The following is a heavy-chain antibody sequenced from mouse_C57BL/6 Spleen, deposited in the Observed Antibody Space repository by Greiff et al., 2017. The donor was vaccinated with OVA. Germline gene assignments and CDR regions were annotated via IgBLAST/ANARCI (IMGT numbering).Heavy chain of an antibody. D-gene: IGHD2-10*01. V-gene: IGHV5-9-1*02. CDR2: ISSGGDYI. Sequence: DVKLVESGAGLVKPGGSLKLSCAASGFTFSSYAMSWVRQTPEKRLEWVAYISSGGDYIYYADTVKGRFTISRDNARNTLYLQMSSLKSEDTAMYYCTRDGPYYSGFDDWGQGTTLTVSS. J-gene: IGHJ2*01. CDR1: GFTFSSYA. CDR3: TRDGPYYSGFDD.